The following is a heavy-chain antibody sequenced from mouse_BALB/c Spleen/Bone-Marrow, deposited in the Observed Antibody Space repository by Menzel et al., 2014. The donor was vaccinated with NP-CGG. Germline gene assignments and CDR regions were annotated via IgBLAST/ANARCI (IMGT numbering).Heavy chain of an antibody. D-gene: IGHD1-1*01. CDR2: ISNGGGST. CDR1: GFTFSSYT. Sequence: EVKLVESGGGLVQPGGSLKLSCAASGFTFSSYTMSWVRQTPEKRLEWVAYISNGGGSTYYPDTVKGRFTISRDNAKNTLYLQMSSLKSEDTAMYYCARLITTYFDYWGQGTTLTVSP. J-gene: IGHJ2*01. V-gene: IGHV5-12-2*01. CDR3: ARLITTYFDY.